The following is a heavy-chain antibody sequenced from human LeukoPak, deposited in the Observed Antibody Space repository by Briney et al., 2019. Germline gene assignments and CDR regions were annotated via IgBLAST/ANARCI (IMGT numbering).Heavy chain of an antibody. CDR1: GYTFTSYG. Sequence: ASVKVSCKASGYTFTSYGVSWVRQAPGQGLEWMGWSSAYNGNTNYAQKLQGRVTMTTDTSTSTAYMELRSLGSDDTAVYYCARGGNSGWRTPNDDYWGQGTLVTVS. CDR2: SSAYNGNT. J-gene: IGHJ4*02. CDR3: ARGGNSGWRTPNDDY. D-gene: IGHD6-19*01. V-gene: IGHV1-18*01.